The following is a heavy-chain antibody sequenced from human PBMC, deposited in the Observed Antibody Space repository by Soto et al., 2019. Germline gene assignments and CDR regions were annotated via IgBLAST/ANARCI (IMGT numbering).Heavy chain of an antibody. V-gene: IGHV4-31*03. J-gene: IGHJ4*02. CDR1: GGSISSGGYY. CDR3: ARDRDGDYAWFDY. D-gene: IGHD4-17*01. CDR2: IYYSGST. Sequence: SETLSLTCTVSGGSISSGGYYWSWIRQHPGKGLEWIGYIYYSGSTYYNPSLKSRVTISVDTSKNQFSLKLSSVTAADTAVYYCARDRDGDYAWFDYWGQGTLVTVSS.